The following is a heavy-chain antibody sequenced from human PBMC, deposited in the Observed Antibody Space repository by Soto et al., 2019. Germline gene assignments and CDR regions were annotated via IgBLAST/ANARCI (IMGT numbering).Heavy chain of an antibody. J-gene: IGHJ4*02. D-gene: IGHD1-26*01. CDR2: IIPIFGTA. Sequence: SVKVSGKASGGTFSSYAISWVRQAPGQGLEWMGGIIPIFGTANYAQKFQGRVTITADESTSTAYMELSSLRSEDTAVYYCARERYSGSQFDYWRQRLLVTVPS. CDR3: ARERYSGSQFDY. V-gene: IGHV1-69*13. CDR1: GGTFSSYA.